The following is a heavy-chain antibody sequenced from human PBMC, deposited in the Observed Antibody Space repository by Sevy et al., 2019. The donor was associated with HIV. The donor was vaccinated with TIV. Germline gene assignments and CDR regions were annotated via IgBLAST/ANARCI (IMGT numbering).Heavy chain of an antibody. D-gene: IGHD3-16*01. CDR1: GFTFSGSA. Sequence: GGSLRLSCAASGFTFSGSAMHWVRQASGKGLEWVGRIRSKANSYATAYAASVKGRFTISRDDSKNTAYLQMNSLKTEETAVYYCTSQTLGGGEGDYWGQGTLVTVSS. J-gene: IGHJ4*02. CDR2: IRSKANSYAT. CDR3: TSQTLGGGEGDY. V-gene: IGHV3-73*01.